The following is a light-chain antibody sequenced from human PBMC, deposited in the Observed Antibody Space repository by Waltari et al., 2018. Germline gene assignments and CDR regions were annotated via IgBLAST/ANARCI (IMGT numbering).Light chain of an antibody. J-gene: IGLJ2*01. V-gene: IGLV1-44*01. CDR3: ATWDDSLNGPV. CDR2: NNF. Sequence: QSVLTQPPSASGTPRQSVTISCSGSNSNIGRNTVNWYQQFPGTAPTLLVYNNFQRPSGVPDRFSGSKSDNSAYLAILGVRPEDEADYYCATWDDSLNGPVFGGGTKLTVL. CDR1: NSNIGRNT.